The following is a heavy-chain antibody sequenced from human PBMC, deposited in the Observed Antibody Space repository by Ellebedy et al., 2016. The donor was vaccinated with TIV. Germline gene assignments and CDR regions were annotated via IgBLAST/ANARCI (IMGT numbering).Heavy chain of an antibody. CDR2: IYYSGST. CDR3: ARQYTMVRGVIYYFDY. V-gene: IGHV4-39*01. Sequence: SETLSLTCTVSGGFISSSSYYWGWIRQPPGKGLEWIGSIYYSGSTYYNPSLKSRVTISVDTSKNQFSLKLSSVTAADTAVYYCARQYTMVRGVIYYFDYWGQGTLVTVSS. J-gene: IGHJ4*02. D-gene: IGHD3-10*01. CDR1: GGFISSSSYY.